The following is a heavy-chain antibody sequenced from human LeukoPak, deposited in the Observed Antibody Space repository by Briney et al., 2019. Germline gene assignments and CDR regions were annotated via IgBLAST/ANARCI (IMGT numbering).Heavy chain of an antibody. CDR1: GGSISSYY. J-gene: IGHJ6*02. CDR3: AGCRFCSGGNRFLGRYGMDV. V-gene: IGHV4-59*08. Sequence: SETLSLTCTVSGGSISSYYWSWIRQPPGKGLEWIGYIYYSGSTNYNPSLKSRVTISVDTSKNQFSLMVTSVTAADAAVYYCAGCRFCSGGNRFLGRYGMDVWGRGTTVTVSS. D-gene: IGHD2-15*01. CDR2: IYYSGST.